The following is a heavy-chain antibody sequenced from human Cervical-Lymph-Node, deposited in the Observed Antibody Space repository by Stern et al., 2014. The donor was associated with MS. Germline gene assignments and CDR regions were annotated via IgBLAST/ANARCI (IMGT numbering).Heavy chain of an antibody. CDR2: ILPGDSDT. CDR3: ARPKDYGDFKN. V-gene: IGHV5-51*03. Sequence: VQLVQSGAEVKKAGESLKISCQGSGYSFTSYWIGWVRQMPGKGLEWMGSILPGDSDTRYSPSFHGQVTISADKSNRTAYLQWSSLKASDTAMYYCARPKDYGDFKNWGQGTLVTVSS. CDR1: GYSFTSYW. D-gene: IGHD4-17*01. J-gene: IGHJ4*02.